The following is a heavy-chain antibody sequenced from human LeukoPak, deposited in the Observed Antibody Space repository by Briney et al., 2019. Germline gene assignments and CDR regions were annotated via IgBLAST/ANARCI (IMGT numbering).Heavy chain of an antibody. V-gene: IGHV1-8*03. J-gene: IGHJ6*03. CDR1: GSTFTDCY. CDR3: ARARTPLWFGELQDYYYMDV. CDR2: INPNSGNT. Sequence: ASVKVSCKASGSTFTDCYMHWVRQAPGQGLEWMGWINPNSGNTGYAQKFQGRVTITRNTSISTAYMELSSLRSEDTAVYYCARARTPLWFGELQDYYYMDVWGKGTTVTVSS. D-gene: IGHD3-10*01.